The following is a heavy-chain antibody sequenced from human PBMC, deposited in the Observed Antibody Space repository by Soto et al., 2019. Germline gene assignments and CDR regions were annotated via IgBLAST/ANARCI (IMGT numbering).Heavy chain of an antibody. CDR2: INHSGST. Sequence: SETLSLTCAVYGGSFSGYYWSWIRQPPGKGLEWIGEINHSGSTNYNPSLKSRVTISVDTAKNQFSLKVSSVTAADTAVYYCARVKATLYRHYYFDYWGQGTPVTVSS. CDR3: ARVKATLYRHYYFDY. V-gene: IGHV4-34*01. J-gene: IGHJ4*02. D-gene: IGHD5-12*01. CDR1: GGSFSGYY.